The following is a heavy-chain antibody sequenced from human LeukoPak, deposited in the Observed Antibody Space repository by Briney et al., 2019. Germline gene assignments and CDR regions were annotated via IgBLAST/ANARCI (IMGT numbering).Heavy chain of an antibody. CDR3: ARVSVTTFHYYGMDV. CDR2: IYTSGST. D-gene: IGHD4-4*01. V-gene: IGHV4-4*07. Sequence: SETLSLTCTVSGGSISSCYWSWIRQPAGKGLEWIGRIYTSGSTNYNPSLKSRVTMSVDTSKNQFSLKLSSVTAADTAVYYCARVSVTTFHYYGMDVWGQGTTVTVSS. CDR1: GGSISSCY. J-gene: IGHJ6*02.